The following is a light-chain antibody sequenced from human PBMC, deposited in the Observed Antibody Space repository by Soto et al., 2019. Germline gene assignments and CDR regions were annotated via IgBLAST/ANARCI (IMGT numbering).Light chain of an antibody. CDR3: QQRSNWPPT. CDR1: QSVSSS. CDR2: DAS. Sequence: EIVLTQSPATLSLSPGERATLSCWASQSVSSSLAWYQQKPGQAPRLLIFDASNRATGIPARFSGSGSGTDFTLTISSLEPEDFAVYYCQQRSNWPPTFGGGTKVEI. V-gene: IGKV3-11*01. J-gene: IGKJ4*01.